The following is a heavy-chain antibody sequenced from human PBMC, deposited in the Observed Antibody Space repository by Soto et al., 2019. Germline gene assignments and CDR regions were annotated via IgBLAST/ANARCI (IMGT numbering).Heavy chain of an antibody. J-gene: IGHJ5*02. Sequence: GVPVKVGCKASGYTLNNYGVYSARQAPGQGLEWMGWIKGYNGNTKYAQKVQGRLTMTTDTSTSTAYMELRSLTSDDTSVYDGATGSSTVDCDRWGKGTLVPVSS. D-gene: IGHD6-13*01. V-gene: IGHV1-18*01. CDR3: ATGSSTVDCDR. CDR2: IKGYNGNT. CDR1: GYTLNNYG.